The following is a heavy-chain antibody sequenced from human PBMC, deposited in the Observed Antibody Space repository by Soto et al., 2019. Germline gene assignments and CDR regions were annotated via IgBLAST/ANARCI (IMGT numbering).Heavy chain of an antibody. V-gene: IGHV1-2*04. CDR1: GYTFTGYY. CDR2: INPNSGGT. J-gene: IGHJ1*01. D-gene: IGHD6-13*01. CDR3: ARDFTPGIAAAGEPYGENFRFQH. Sequence: ASAKVSCKASGYTFTGYYMHWVRQAPGQGLEWMGWINPNSGGTNYAQKFQGWVTMTRDTSISTAYMELSRLRSDDTAVYYCARDFTPGIAAAGEPYGENFRFQHWGQGTQVTVSS.